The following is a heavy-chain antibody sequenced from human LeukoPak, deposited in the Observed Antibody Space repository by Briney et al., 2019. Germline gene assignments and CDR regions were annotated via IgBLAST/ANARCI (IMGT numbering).Heavy chain of an antibody. CDR1: GGSISSYY. D-gene: IGHD3-10*01. CDR2: IYYSGST. Sequence: PSETLSLTCTVSGGSISSYYWGWIRQPPGKGLEWIGSIYYSGSTYYNPSLKSRVTISVDTSKNQFSLKLSSVTAADTAVYYCARGGVLLWFGELRYNWFDPWGRGTLVTVSS. CDR3: ARGGVLLWFGELRYNWFDP. V-gene: IGHV4-39*01. J-gene: IGHJ5*02.